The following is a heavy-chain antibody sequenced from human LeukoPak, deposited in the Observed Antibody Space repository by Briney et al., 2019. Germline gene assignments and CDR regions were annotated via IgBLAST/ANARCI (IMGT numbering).Heavy chain of an antibody. CDR3: TWDSSGFYLFDS. Sequence: GGSLRLSCAVSGLKFTDAWMNWVRQAPGKGLEWVGRIKSKGSGGTIDYAAPVKGRFTISRDDSKNTLYLQMNSLKTEDTAVYYCTWDSSGFYLFDSWGQGTLVTVSS. V-gene: IGHV3-15*07. CDR2: IKSKGSGGTI. CDR1: GLKFTDAW. J-gene: IGHJ4*02. D-gene: IGHD3-22*01.